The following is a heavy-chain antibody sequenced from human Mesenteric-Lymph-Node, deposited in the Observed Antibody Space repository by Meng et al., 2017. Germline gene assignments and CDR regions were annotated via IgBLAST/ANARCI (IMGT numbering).Heavy chain of an antibody. CDR3: ARGGGYSSSWSYYYYYGMDV. D-gene: IGHD6-13*01. CDR2: MNPNSGNT. V-gene: IGHV1-8*03. J-gene: IGHJ6*02. Sequence: ASVKVSCKASGYTFTGYYMSWVRQAPGQGLEWMGWMNPNSGNTGYAQKFQGRVTITRNTFISTAYMELSSLRSEDTAVYYCARGGGYSSSWSYYYYYGMDVWGQGTTVTVSS. CDR1: GYTFTGYY.